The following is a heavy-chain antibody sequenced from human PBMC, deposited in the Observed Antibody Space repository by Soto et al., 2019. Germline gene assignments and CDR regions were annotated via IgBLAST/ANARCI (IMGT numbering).Heavy chain of an antibody. Sequence: QLQLQESGPGLVKPSETLSLTCTVSGGSISSSSYYWGWIRQPPGKGLEWIGSIYYSGSTYYNPSLKSRVTISVDTSKNQFSLKLSSVTAADTAVYYCARPFSGYVQRGFDYWGQGTLVTVSS. CDR1: GGSISSSSYY. D-gene: IGHD5-12*01. J-gene: IGHJ4*02. CDR2: IYYSGST. CDR3: ARPFSGYVQRGFDY. V-gene: IGHV4-39*01.